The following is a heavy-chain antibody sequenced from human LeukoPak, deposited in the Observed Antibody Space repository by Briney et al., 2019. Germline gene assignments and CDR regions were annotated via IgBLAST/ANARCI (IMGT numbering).Heavy chain of an antibody. J-gene: IGHJ4*02. CDR1: GYSFTTYW. V-gene: IGHV5-51*01. D-gene: IGHD3-3*01. Sequence: RGESLKISCKGSGYSFTTYWIAWVRQKPGKGLEWMGIIYPGDSEVRDSPSFQGQVTISADKSISTAYLQWSSLKASDTAMYYCARYYDSYPWFDYWGQGTLVTVSS. CDR3: ARYYDSYPWFDY. CDR2: IYPGDSEV.